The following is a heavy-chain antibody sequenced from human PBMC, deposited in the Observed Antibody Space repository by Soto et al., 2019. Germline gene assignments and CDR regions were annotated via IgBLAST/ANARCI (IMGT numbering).Heavy chain of an antibody. CDR2: IYYSGTN. V-gene: IGHV4-59*01. Sequence: QVQLQESGPGLVKPSETLSLTCTVSGGSISSYYWSWVRQPPGKGLEWIGYIYYSGTNSYNPSLKRRVTIPVDTSKHQFSLKLSSVTAADTAVYYCAEGLEGSFDPWGQGTLVTVSS. D-gene: IGHD3-3*01. CDR1: GGSISSYY. J-gene: IGHJ5*02. CDR3: AEGLEGSFDP.